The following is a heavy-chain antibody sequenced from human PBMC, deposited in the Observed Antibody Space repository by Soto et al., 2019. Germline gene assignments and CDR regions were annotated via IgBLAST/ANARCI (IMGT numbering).Heavy chain of an antibody. J-gene: IGHJ6*02. V-gene: IGHV1-18*01. CDR3: AIMPWYYDILTGPWGDYYYGMDV. D-gene: IGHD3-9*01. CDR2: ISAYNGNT. CDR1: GYTFTSYG. Sequence: ASVKVSCKASGYTFTSYGISWVRQAPGQGLEWMGWISAYNGNTNYAQKLQGRVTMTTDTSTSTAYMELRSLRSDDTAVYYCAIMPWYYDILTGPWGDYYYGMDVWGQGTTVTVSS.